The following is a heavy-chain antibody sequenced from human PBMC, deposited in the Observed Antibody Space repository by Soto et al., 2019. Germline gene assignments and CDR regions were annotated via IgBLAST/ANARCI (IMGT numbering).Heavy chain of an antibody. D-gene: IGHD3-10*01. CDR3: ARDRLWFGK. V-gene: IGHV4-59*01. J-gene: IGHJ4*02. CDR2: IYYSGST. Sequence: QVQLQESGPGLVKPSETLSLTCTVSGGSISSYYWSWIRQPPGKGLEWIGYIYYSGSTNYNPSLKSRVTISVDTSKNQFSLKLSSVTAADTAVYYCARDRLWFGKWGQGTLVTVSS. CDR1: GGSISSYY.